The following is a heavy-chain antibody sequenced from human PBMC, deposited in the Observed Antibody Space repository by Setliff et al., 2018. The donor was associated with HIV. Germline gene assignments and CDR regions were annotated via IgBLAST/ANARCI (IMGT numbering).Heavy chain of an antibody. CDR3: ATLDYYGSATYNLALHY. D-gene: IGHD3-10*01. CDR2: INPGGGNT. Sequence: ASVKVSCKASGYTFTNFYMHWVRQAPGQGLEWMGIINPGGGNTRYAQRFQGRVSITADTSTDTAYMELGSLRSEDTAIYYCATLDYYGSATYNLALHYWGQGTLVTVSS. V-gene: IGHV1-46*01. CDR1: GYTFTNFY. J-gene: IGHJ4*02.